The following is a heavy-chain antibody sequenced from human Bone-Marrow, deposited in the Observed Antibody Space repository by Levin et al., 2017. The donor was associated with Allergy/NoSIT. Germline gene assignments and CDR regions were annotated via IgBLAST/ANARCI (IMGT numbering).Heavy chain of an antibody. D-gene: IGHD1-26*01. J-gene: IGHJ3*02. CDR3: ARDLPGSYYTFVI. V-gene: IGHV4-59*11. CDR1: GASISSHF. CDR2: ISKTGNT. Sequence: PSETLSLTCTVSGASISSHFWSWVRQPPGKGLEWIGYISKTGNTNSNPSLKSRVTISADTSKNQFSLTLSSVTASDTALYYCARDLPGSYYTFVIWGQGTMVTVSS.